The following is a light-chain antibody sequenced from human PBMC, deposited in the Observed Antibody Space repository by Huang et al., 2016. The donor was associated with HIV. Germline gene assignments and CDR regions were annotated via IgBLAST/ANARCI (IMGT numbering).Light chain of an antibody. V-gene: IGKV3-20*01. CDR3: QHYGNSRWT. J-gene: IGKJ1*01. CDR2: GAS. CDR1: QSVSSNY. Sequence: EIVLTQSPGTLSLSPGERATLSCRASQSVSSNYLAWYQQKPGQAPRLLIYGASSRATGIPDRFSGSGSGTDFTLSISRLEPEDFAVYYCQHYGNSRWTFGLWTKVDIK.